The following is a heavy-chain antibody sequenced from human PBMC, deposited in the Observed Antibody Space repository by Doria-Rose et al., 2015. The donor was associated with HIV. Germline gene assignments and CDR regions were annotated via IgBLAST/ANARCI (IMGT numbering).Heavy chain of an antibody. CDR2: IYYSGST. D-gene: IGHD3-22*01. J-gene: IGHJ4*02. V-gene: IGHV4-59*09. CDR3: ARGTFYDSSGYYPYFDY. Sequence: EWIGYIYYSGSTNYNPSLKSRVTISVDTSKNQFSLKLSSVTAADTAVYYCARGTFYDSSGYYPYFDYWGQGTLVTVSS.